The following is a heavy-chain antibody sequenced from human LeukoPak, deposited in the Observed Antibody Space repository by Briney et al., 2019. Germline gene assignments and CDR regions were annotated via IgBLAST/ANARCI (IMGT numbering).Heavy chain of an antibody. CDR1: GGSLSNYY. CDR2: INHSGST. CDR3: ARGRASGSNFAWFDP. D-gene: IGHD3-10*01. J-gene: IGHJ5*02. V-gene: IGHV4-34*01. Sequence: SETLSLTCAVYGGSLSNYYWSWIRQPSPGKGLEWIGEINHSGSTNYNPSLKSRVTISVDMSKNQFSLELSYVTAADTAVYYCARGRASGSNFAWFDPWGQGTLVTVSS.